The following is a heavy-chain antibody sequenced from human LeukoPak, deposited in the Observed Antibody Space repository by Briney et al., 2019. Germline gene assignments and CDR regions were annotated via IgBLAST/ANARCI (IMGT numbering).Heavy chain of an antibody. CDR3: ARDPGGDYDY. CDR1: GFTVRSSY. CDR2: FYIDGST. D-gene: IGHD4-17*01. J-gene: IGHJ4*02. Sequence: GGSLRLSCAASGFTVRSSYMSWVRQAPGKGLEWVSLFYIDGSTYYADTVKGRFNLSRDNSKDTLYLQMNSLRAEDTAVYYCARDPGGDYDYWGQGTLVTVSS. V-gene: IGHV3-66*01.